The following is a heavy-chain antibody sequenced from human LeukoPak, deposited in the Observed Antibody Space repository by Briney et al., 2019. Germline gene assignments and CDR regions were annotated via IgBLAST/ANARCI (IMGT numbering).Heavy chain of an antibody. Sequence: GGSLRLSCAASEFSVGSNYMTWVRQAPGKGLEWVSLIYSGGSTYYADSVKGRFTISRDNSKNTLYLQMNSLRAEDTAVYYCAKDGTTWELRYYYYYMDVWGKGTTVTISS. J-gene: IGHJ6*03. V-gene: IGHV3-66*01. CDR2: IYSGGST. CDR1: EFSVGSNY. D-gene: IGHD1-26*01. CDR3: AKDGTTWELRYYYYYMDV.